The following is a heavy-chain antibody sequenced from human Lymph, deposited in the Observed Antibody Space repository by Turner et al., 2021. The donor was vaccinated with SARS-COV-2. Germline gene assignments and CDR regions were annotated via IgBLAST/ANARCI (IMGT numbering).Heavy chain of an antibody. CDR1: GFTFSSYA. V-gene: IGHV3-23*01. CDR2: MSGSGGST. J-gene: IGHJ5*02. Sequence: EVQLLESGGGLVQPGGSLRLCCAASGFTFSSYAMSWVRQAPGKGLEWVSAMSGSGGSTYYADSVKGRFTISRDNSKNTLYLQMNSLRAEDTAVYYCANLYSSSAAGDPWGQGTLVTVSS. D-gene: IGHD6-6*01. CDR3: ANLYSSSAAGDP.